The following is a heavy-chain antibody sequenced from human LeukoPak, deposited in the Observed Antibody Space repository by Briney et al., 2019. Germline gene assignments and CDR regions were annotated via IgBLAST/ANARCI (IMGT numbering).Heavy chain of an antibody. J-gene: IGHJ4*02. CDR1: GGSISSGDYF. D-gene: IGHD3-3*01. V-gene: IGHV4-30-4*01. CDR3: TRAYWIGFHFGS. Sequence: PSETLSLTCSVSGGSISSGDYFWTWIRQPPGQGLEYIGYIYYSGTTYYNPSLKSRITMSVDMPANQFSLRLTSVSAADTAVYYCTRAYWIGFHFGSWGQGILVSVSS. CDR2: IYYSGTT.